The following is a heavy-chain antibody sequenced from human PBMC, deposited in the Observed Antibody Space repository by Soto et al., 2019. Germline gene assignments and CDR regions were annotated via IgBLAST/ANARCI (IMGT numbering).Heavy chain of an antibody. CDR2: IYYSGNT. J-gene: IGHJ4*02. Sequence: QLQLQQSGPGLVKPSETLSVTCTVSAGSISSSSYYWGWIRHPPGKGLGCLGNIYYSGNTYYNPSLESRVTISVDTSKNQFSLRLSSVTAADTAVYYWARHLKKGSTTIRGVGSWGQGILVAVAS. CDR3: ARHLKKGSTTIRGVGS. D-gene: IGHD3-10*01. V-gene: IGHV4-39*01. CDR1: AGSISSSSYY.